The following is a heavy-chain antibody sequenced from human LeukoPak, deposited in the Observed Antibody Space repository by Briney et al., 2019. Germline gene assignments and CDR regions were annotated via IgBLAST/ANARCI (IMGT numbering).Heavy chain of an antibody. Sequence: SQTLSLTCTVSGGSISSGSYYWSWIRQPAGKGLEWIGRIYTSGSANYNPSLKSRVTISVDTSKNQFSLKLSSVTAADAAVYYCARTGGNYVAKIDYWGQGTLVTVSS. D-gene: IGHD1-7*01. V-gene: IGHV4-61*02. CDR1: GGSISSGSYY. J-gene: IGHJ4*02. CDR3: ARTGGNYVAKIDY. CDR2: IYTSGSA.